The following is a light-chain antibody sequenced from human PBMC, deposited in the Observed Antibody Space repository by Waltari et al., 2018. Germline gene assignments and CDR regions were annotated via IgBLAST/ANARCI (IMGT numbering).Light chain of an antibody. Sequence: DIVMTQSPDSLAVPLGERATINCKSSQSVLFSTNNKNYLAWYQQKTGQPPKLLFYWASTRESGVPDRFSGSGSGTDFTLTISSLQAEDVAVYYCQQYRSTLWTFGQGTRVEIK. CDR3: QQYRSTLWT. J-gene: IGKJ1*01. V-gene: IGKV4-1*01. CDR1: QSVLFSTNNKNY. CDR2: WAS.